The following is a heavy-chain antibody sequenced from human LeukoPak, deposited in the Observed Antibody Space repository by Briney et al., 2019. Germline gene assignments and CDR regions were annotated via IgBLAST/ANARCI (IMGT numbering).Heavy chain of an antibody. D-gene: IGHD2-2*01. V-gene: IGHV4-38-2*02. J-gene: IGHJ5*02. CDR2: IYHSGSA. Sequence: SETLSLTCAVSGYSISSGYQWAWIRQPPGKTLEWIGIIYHSGSAHYNPSLKSRVTISVDRSNNQFSLRLSSVTAADTAVYYCARDPRWLTPDCTSTSCYENYFDPWGQGTLVTVSS. CDR3: ARDPRWLTPDCTSTSCYENYFDP. CDR1: GYSISSGYQ.